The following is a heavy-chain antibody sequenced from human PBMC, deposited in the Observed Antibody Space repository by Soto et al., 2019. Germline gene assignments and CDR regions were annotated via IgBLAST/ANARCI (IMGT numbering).Heavy chain of an antibody. J-gene: IGHJ4*02. D-gene: IGHD6-13*01. Sequence: ASVKVSCKASGFXFTVYYMHWVRQAPGQGLEWIGWINPNSGVANYAQKFHDWVTITRDTSITTAYMELSGLKSDDTAVYFCAKDDAGHPDFWGQGTLVTVSS. CDR2: INPNSGVA. CDR1: GFXFTVYY. CDR3: AKDDAGHPDF. V-gene: IGHV1-2*04.